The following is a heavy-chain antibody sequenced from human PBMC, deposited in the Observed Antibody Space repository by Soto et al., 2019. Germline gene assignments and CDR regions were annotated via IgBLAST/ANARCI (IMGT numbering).Heavy chain of an antibody. D-gene: IGHD3-3*01. CDR1: NGSVSSPLSY. CDR3: ARVRGGYTFWSGYLGGYGMDV. J-gene: IGHJ6*02. CDR2: IYFSGIT. Sequence: PSETLSLTCSVSNGSVSSPLSYWGWIRQPPGKRPQWIGVIYFSGITSYNPSLKSRVTISVDTSNNQFSLELSSVTATDTAVYYCARVRGGYTFWSGYLGGYGMDVWGQGTTVTVSS. V-gene: IGHV4-39*01.